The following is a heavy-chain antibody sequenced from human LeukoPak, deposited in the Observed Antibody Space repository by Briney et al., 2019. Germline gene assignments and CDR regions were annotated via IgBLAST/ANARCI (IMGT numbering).Heavy chain of an antibody. D-gene: IGHD6-13*01. CDR2: ITGSHTTI. J-gene: IGHJ4*02. Sequence: GGSLRLSCAASGFTFSHYNMHWVRQAPGKGLEWVSYITGSHTTIYYADSVKGRFTISRDNAKNSLYLQMNSLRVEDTAVYYCARETLDSSSWTDFEYWGQGTLVTVSS. CDR1: GFTFSHYN. CDR3: ARETLDSSSWTDFEY. V-gene: IGHV3-48*01.